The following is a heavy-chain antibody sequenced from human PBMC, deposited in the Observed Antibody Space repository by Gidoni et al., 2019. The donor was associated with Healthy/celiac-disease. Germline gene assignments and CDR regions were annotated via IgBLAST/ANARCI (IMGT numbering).Heavy chain of an antibody. CDR2: IYHSGNT. CDR1: GYSISSGFY. D-gene: IGHD3-9*01. J-gene: IGHJ5*02. CDR3: ARDRHYDILTGYRWKAFDP. V-gene: IGHV4-38-2*02. Sequence: QVQLQESGPGLVKPSETLSLTCAVSGYSISSGFYWGWIRQPPGKGLEWIGSIYHSGNTYYTPSLKSRVTISVDTSKNQFSLKLSSVTAADTAVYYGARDRHYDILTGYRWKAFDPWGQGTLVTVSS.